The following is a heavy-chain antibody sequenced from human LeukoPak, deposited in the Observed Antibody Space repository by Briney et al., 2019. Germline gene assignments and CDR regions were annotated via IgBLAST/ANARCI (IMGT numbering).Heavy chain of an antibody. CDR1: GYTFTSYD. CDR2: MNPNSGNT. D-gene: IGHD2-2*01. Sequence: ASVKVSCKASGYTFTSYDINWVRQATGQGLEWMGWMNPNSGNTGYALKFQGRVTITRNTSISTAYMELNSLRSEDTAVYYCAIGPSCSSNSCYRDRPYDYWGQGTLVTVSS. J-gene: IGHJ4*02. CDR3: AIGPSCSSNSCYRDRPYDY. V-gene: IGHV1-8*03.